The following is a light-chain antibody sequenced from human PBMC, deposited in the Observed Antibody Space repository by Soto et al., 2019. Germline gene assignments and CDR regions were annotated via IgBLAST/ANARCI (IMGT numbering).Light chain of an antibody. CDR1: SSDVGGYNY. Sequence: QSALTQPASVSGSPGQSITISCTGTSSDVGGYNYVSWYQQHPGKAPKLMIFEVINRPSGVSNRFSGSKSGNTASLTISGLQAADEADYYCSSYTGSSINTVVFGGGTKLTVL. V-gene: IGLV2-14*01. CDR2: EVI. CDR3: SSYTGSSINTVV. J-gene: IGLJ2*01.